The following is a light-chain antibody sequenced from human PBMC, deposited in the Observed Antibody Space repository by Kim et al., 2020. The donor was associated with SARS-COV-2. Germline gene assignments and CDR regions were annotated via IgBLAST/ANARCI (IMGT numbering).Light chain of an antibody. CDR2: RVS. V-gene: IGKV2-30*02. CDR3: LQGTHWPPT. Sequence: PASISCGSSQSLVHSDGNTYMTWFQKGTGQSPRSRIDRVSNRDSGVPDRFSGSGSGTDFTLKISRVEAEYFGVYFCLQGTHWPPTFGQGTKLDIK. CDR1: QSLVHSDGNTY. J-gene: IGKJ1*01.